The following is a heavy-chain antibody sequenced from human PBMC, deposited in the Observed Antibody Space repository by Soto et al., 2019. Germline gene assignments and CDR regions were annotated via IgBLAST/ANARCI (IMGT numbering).Heavy chain of an antibody. V-gene: IGHV3-11*01. CDR2: ISGSGSTM. Sequence: GGSLRLSCAASGFTFSDYYMNWIRQAPGKGLEWVSYISGSGSTMYYAGSVKGRFTISRDNAKNSLYLQMNSLRAEDTALYYCARALDFWSAYFDYWGQGSLVTVSS. CDR1: GFTFSDYY. J-gene: IGHJ4*02. D-gene: IGHD3-3*01. CDR3: ARALDFWSAYFDY.